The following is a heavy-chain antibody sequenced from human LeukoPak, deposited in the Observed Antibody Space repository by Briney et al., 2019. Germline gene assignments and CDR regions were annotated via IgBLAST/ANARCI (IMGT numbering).Heavy chain of an antibody. J-gene: IGHJ5*02. V-gene: IGHV4-31*03. CDR3: ARASTPGRYNWFDP. D-gene: IGHD1-26*01. CDR1: GGSISSGGYY. CDR2: IYYSGST. Sequence: SETLSLTCTVSGGSISSGGYYWSWIRQHPGKGLEWIGYIYYSGSTYYNPSLKSRVTISVDTSKNQFSLKLSSVTAADTAVYYCARASTPGRYNWFDPWGQGTLVTVSS.